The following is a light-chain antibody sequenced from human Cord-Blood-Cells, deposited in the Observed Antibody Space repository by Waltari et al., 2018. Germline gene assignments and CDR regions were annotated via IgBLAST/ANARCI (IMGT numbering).Light chain of an antibody. J-gene: IGLJ2*01. Sequence: SYELTQPSSVSVSPGQTARITCSGDVLAKKYARWFQQKPDQAPVPVIYKDSGRPSGIPERFSGSSSGTTVTLTISGGRVEDEADYYCYSAADNNLVFGGGTKLTVL. CDR3: YSAADNNLV. V-gene: IGLV3-27*01. CDR2: KDS. CDR1: VLAKKY.